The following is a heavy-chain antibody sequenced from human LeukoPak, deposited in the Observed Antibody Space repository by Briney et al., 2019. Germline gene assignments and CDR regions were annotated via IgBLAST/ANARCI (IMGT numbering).Heavy chain of an antibody. CDR1: GYTFTSYY. V-gene: IGHV1-46*03. J-gene: IGHJ5*02. D-gene: IGHD3-3*01. CDR2: INPSGGST. CDR3: ARSRRITIFGVVRRSGNWFDP. Sequence: ASVKVSCKASGYTFTSYYMHWVRQAPGQGLEWMGIINPSGGSTSYAQKFQGRVTMTRDTSTSTVYMELSSLRSEDTAVYCCARSRRITIFGVVRRSGNWFDPWGQGTLVTVSS.